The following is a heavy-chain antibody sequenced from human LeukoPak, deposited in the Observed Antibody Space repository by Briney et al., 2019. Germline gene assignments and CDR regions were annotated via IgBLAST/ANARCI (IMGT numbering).Heavy chain of an antibody. V-gene: IGHV1-8*03. CDR2: MNPNSGNT. D-gene: IGHD3-3*01. CDR1: GYTFTSYD. Sequence: SVKVSCKASGYTFTSYDINWVRQATGQGLEWMGWMNPNSGNTGYAQKFQGRVTITRNTSISTAYMELSSLRSEDTAVYYCARVPYDFWSGSRGCFDYWGQGTLVTVSS. J-gene: IGHJ4*02. CDR3: ARVPYDFWSGSRGCFDY.